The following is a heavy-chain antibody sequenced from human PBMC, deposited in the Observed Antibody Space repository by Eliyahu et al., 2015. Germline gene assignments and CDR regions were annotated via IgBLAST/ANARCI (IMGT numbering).Heavy chain of an antibody. Sequence: QVQLVQSGAEVKKPGASVKVSCKIPGYTLXQIAMHWVRQAPGKGLEWMGGFDPEDDKIIYAQKFQGRITMTEDTSTDTAYMELSSLRSEDTAVYYCATGRGLTTEKYFDYWGQGTLVTVSS. CDR3: ATGRGLTTEKYFDY. CDR1: GYTLXQIA. V-gene: IGHV1-24*01. J-gene: IGHJ4*02. CDR2: FDPEDDKI. D-gene: IGHD4-11*01.